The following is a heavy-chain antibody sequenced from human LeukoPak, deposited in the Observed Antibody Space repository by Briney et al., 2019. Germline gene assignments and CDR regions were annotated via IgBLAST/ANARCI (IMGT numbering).Heavy chain of an antibody. J-gene: IGHJ4*02. D-gene: IGHD6-6*01. Sequence: GSLRLSCAASGFTFSSYAMSWVRQPPGKGLEWIGEINHSGSTNYNPSLKSRVTISVDTSKNQFSLKLSSVTAADTAVYYCAGYSSSSAFGYWGQGTLVTVSS. V-gene: IGHV4-34*08. CDR1: GFTFSSYA. CDR2: INHSGST. CDR3: AGYSSSSAFGY.